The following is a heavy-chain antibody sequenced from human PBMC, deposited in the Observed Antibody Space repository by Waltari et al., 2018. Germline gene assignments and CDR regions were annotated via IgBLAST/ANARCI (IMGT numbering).Heavy chain of an antibody. CDR2: IYSGGST. D-gene: IGHD2-2*01. V-gene: IGHV3-53*01. CDR3: ARDLSGTGCFDL. CDR1: GFTVRSNY. J-gene: IGHJ2*01. Sequence: EVQLVESGGGLIQPGGSLSLSCSASGFTVRSNYLSWVRQAPGKGLEWVSVIYSGGSTYYADSVKGRFTISRDNSKNTLYLQMNSLRAEDTAVYYCARDLSGTGCFDLWGRGTLVTVSS.